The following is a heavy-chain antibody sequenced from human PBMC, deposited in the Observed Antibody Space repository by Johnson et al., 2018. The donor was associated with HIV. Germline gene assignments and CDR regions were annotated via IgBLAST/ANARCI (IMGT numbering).Heavy chain of an antibody. CDR3: AKERRNYLVFGAFDI. Sequence: VQLVESGGGLVQPGQSLRLSCAGSGFTFNKYWMHWVRQVPGKGLVWVSRISHDGSDISYADSVKGRFSISRENAKNSLYLQMNSLRAGDTAVYYCAKERRNYLVFGAFDIWGQGTMVSVSS. V-gene: IGHV3-74*01. CDR1: GFTFNKYW. D-gene: IGHD1-7*01. J-gene: IGHJ3*02. CDR2: ISHDGSDI.